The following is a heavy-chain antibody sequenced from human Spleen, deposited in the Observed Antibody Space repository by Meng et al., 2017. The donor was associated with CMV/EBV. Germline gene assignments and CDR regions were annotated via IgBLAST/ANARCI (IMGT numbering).Heavy chain of an antibody. J-gene: IGHJ4*02. Sequence: QVQLVESGGGVVQPGRSLRLSCAASGFTFSSYAMHWVRQAPGKGLEWVAVISYDGSNKYYADSVKGRFTISRDNSKNTLYLQMNSLRAEDTAAYYCARESIVSYDYWGQGTLVTVSS. CDR3: ARESIVSYDY. D-gene: IGHD5/OR15-5a*01. V-gene: IGHV3-30-3*01. CDR1: GFTFSSYA. CDR2: ISYDGSNK.